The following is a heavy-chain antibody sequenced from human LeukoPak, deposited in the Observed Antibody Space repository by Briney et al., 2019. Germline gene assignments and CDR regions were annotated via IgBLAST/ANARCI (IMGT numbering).Heavy chain of an antibody. CDR1: GFTFSSYG. Sequence: PGGSLRLSCAASGFTFSSYGMHWVRQAPGKGLEWVAFIRYDGSNKYYADSVKGRFTISRDNSKNTLYLQMNSLRAEDTAVYYCAKGYSSGWYYFDYGGQGPLVTVSS. V-gene: IGHV3-30*02. J-gene: IGHJ4*02. D-gene: IGHD6-19*01. CDR3: AKGYSSGWYYFDY. CDR2: IRYDGSNK.